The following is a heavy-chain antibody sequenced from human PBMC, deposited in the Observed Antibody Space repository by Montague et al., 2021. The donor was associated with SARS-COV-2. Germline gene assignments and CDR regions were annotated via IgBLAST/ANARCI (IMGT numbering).Heavy chain of an antibody. CDR1: GGSISSSSYY. V-gene: IGHV4-39*01. J-gene: IGHJ4*02. D-gene: IGHD6-19*01. CDR2: IYYRGST. CDR3: ATQEDPSGWIPGPFDF. Sequence: ETLSLTCTVSGGSISSSSYYWAWTRQPPGKGLEWIGSIYYRGSTYYNPSLKSRVFISVDTSKNQLSLTLTSVTAADTAVYYCATQEDPSGWIPGPFDFWGQGTLLSVSS.